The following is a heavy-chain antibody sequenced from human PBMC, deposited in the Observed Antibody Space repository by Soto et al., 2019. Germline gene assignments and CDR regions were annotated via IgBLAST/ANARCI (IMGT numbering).Heavy chain of an antibody. CDR3: ARDFESVDTAMGPDYYYYGMDV. D-gene: IGHD5-18*01. V-gene: IGHV1-69*13. J-gene: IGHJ6*02. Sequence: SVKVSCKASGGTFSSYAISWVRQAPGQGLEWMGGIIPIFGTANYAQKFQGRVTITADESTSTAYMELSSLRSEDTAVYYCARDFESVDTAMGPDYYYYGMDVWGQGTTVTVS. CDR2: IIPIFGTA. CDR1: GGTFSSYA.